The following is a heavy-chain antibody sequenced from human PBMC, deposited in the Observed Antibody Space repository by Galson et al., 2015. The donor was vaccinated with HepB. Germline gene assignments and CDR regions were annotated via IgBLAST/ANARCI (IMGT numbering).Heavy chain of an antibody. CDR2: ISYDGSNK. CDR1: GFTFSSYA. D-gene: IGHD3-10*01. Sequence: SLRLSCAASGFTFSSYAMHWVRQAPGKGLEWVAVISYDGSNKYYADFVKGRFTISRDNSKNTLYLQMNSLRAEDTAVYYCAREITMVRGVINAFHYSGRGTLVTASS. CDR3: AREITMVRGVINAFHY. J-gene: IGHJ4*01. V-gene: IGHV3-30*04.